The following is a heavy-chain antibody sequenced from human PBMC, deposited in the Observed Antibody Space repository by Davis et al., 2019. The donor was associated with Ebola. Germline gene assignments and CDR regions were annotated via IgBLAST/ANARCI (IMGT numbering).Heavy chain of an antibody. Sequence: PGGSLRLSCAASGFTFSSYAMSWVRQAPGKGLEWVSAISGSGGSTYYADSVKGRFTISRDNSKNTLYLQMNSLRAEDTAVYYCAKDRDGDYWENWFDPWGQGTLVTVSS. CDR2: ISGSGGST. V-gene: IGHV3-23*01. D-gene: IGHD4-17*01. J-gene: IGHJ5*02. CDR1: GFTFSSYA. CDR3: AKDRDGDYWENWFDP.